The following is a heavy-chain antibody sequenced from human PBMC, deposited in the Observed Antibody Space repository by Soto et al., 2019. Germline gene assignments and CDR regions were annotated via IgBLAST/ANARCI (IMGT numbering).Heavy chain of an antibody. V-gene: IGHV4-30-4*01. CDR3: ARERPDGSRLDP. J-gene: IGHJ5*02. D-gene: IGHD6-13*01. CDR2: IYYSGST. CDR1: GGSISSGYYY. Sequence: SETLSLTCPVSGGSISSGYYYWSWIRQPPGKGLEWIGYIYYSGSTYYNPSLKSRVTISVDTSKNQFPLKLSSVTAADTAVCYCARERPDGSRLDPWGQGTLVTVSS.